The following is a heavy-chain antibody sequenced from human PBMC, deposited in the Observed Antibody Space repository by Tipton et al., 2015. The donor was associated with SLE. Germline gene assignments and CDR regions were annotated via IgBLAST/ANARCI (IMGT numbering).Heavy chain of an antibody. J-gene: IGHJ4*02. CDR3: ARRQTDPLGFDY. CDR1: GFTFSSYW. CDR2: INSDGSST. V-gene: IGHV3-74*01. D-gene: IGHD7-27*01. Sequence: SLRLSCAASGFTFSSYWMHWVRQAPGKGLVWVSDINSDGSSTSYADSVKGRFTISRDNAKNTLYLQMNSLRVEDTAVYYCARRQTDPLGFDYWGQGTLVTVS.